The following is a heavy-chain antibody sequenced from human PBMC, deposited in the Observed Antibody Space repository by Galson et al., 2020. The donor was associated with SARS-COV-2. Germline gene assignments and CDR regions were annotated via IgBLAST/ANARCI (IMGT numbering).Heavy chain of an antibody. V-gene: IGHV1-2*02. CDR1: GYTFTGYY. D-gene: IGHD6-13*01. J-gene: IGHJ3*02. Sequence: ASGYTFTGYYMHWVRQAPGQGLEWMGWIYPNSGGTNYAQKFQGRVTMTRDTSISTAYMELSRLRSDDTAVYYCARVGLYSSSWDAFDIWGQGTMVTVSS. CDR3: ARVGLYSSSWDAFDI. CDR2: IYPNSGGT.